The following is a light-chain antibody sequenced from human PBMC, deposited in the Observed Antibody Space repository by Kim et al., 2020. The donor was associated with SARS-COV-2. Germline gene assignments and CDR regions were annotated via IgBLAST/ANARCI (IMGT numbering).Light chain of an antibody. V-gene: IGKV3-15*01. Sequence: SPGERATLSCRASQSVSSNLAWYQQKPGQAPRLLIYGTSTRATGTPSRFRGSGSGTDFTLTISSLQSEDFAVYYCQHYNNWPPWTFGQGTKVDIK. CDR3: QHYNNWPPWT. CDR2: GTS. J-gene: IGKJ1*01. CDR1: QSVSSN.